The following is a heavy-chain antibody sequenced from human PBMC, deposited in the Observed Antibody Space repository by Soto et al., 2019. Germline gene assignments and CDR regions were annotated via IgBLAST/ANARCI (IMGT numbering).Heavy chain of an antibody. J-gene: IGHJ4*02. CDR2: ISGSGGST. D-gene: IGHD3-10*01. V-gene: IGHV3-23*01. Sequence: EVQLLESGGGLVQPGGSLRLSCAASGFTFSSYAMSWVRQAPGKGLEWVSAISGSGGSTYYADSVKGRFTISRDNSKNTMYLQMSRLRAEDTAVYYCATEMVRGVTPPILDYWGQGTLVTVSS. CDR1: GFTFSSYA. CDR3: ATEMVRGVTPPILDY.